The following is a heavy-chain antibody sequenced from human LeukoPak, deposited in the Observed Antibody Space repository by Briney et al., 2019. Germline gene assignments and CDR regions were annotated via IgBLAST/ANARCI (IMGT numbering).Heavy chain of an antibody. V-gene: IGHV3-7*01. D-gene: IGHD2-21*02. CDR1: GFTLSSYW. Sequence: PGGSLRLSCAASGFTLSSYWMSWVRQAPGKGLEWVANIKQDGSEKYYVDSVKGRFTIPRDNAKNSLYLQMNSLRAEDTAVYYCARVGNCGGDCYLVYWGQGTLVTVSS. CDR2: IKQDGSEK. CDR3: ARVGNCGGDCYLVY. J-gene: IGHJ4*02.